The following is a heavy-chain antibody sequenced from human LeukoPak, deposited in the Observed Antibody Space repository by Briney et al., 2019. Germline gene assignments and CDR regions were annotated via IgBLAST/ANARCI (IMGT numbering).Heavy chain of an antibody. J-gene: IGHJ4*02. V-gene: IGHV3-23*01. Sequence: PGGSLRLSCAASGFTVSSNYMSWVRQAPGKGLEWVSAISGSGGSTYYADSVKGRFTISRGNSKNTLYLQMNSLRAEDTAVYYCAINLWPAYWGQGTLVTVSS. CDR3: AINLWPAY. CDR2: ISGSGGST. D-gene: IGHD2-21*01. CDR1: GFTVSSNY.